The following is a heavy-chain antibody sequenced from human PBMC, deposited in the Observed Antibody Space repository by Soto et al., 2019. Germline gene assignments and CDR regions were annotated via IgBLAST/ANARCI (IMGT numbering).Heavy chain of an antibody. CDR1: GLTVSTNY. J-gene: IGHJ6*02. CDR3: ARDYDTSRGDWAYYGIDV. D-gene: IGHD3-9*01. Sequence: EVQLVESGGGLVQPGGSLRISCAASGLTVSTNYMSWVRQAPGKGLEWVSIIYYGGTTYYADSVKGRFTLSRDDSKNTLYLQMHSLRAEDTAVYYCARDYDTSRGDWAYYGIDVWGQGTTVTVSS. V-gene: IGHV3-66*01. CDR2: IYYGGTT.